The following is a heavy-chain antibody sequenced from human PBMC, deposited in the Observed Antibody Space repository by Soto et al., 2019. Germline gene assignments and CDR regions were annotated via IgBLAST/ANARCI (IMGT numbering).Heavy chain of an antibody. J-gene: IGHJ6*02. D-gene: IGHD4-17*01. CDR1: GGSISSGGYY. Sequence: QVQLQESGPGLVKPSQTLSLTCTVSGGSISSGGYYWSWIRQHPGKGLEWIGYIYYSGSTYYNPALTSRVTRAVDTSEDLFSLKLRSVTAAGTAVYYCARDGGDYGGNWGYGMDVWGQGTTVTVSS. CDR2: IYYSGST. CDR3: ARDGGDYGGNWGYGMDV. V-gene: IGHV4-31*03.